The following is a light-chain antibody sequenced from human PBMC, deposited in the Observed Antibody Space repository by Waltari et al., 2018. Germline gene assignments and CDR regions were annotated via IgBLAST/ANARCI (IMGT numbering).Light chain of an antibody. J-gene: IGKJ1*01. Sequence: IVMTPAPLSLFVTPGQPASMSCKSSHSLLHSDGRARLYWYVQKPGQSPQLLIHEVSNRFSGVTDRFSGSGSGTDFTLKISRVEAEDVGVYFCMQNIQLPTFGQGTKVEIE. CDR2: EVS. V-gene: IGKV2D-29*02. CDR1: HSLLHSDGRAR. CDR3: MQNIQLPT.